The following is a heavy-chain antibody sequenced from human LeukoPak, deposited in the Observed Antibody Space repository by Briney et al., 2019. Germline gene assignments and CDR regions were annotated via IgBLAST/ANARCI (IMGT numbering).Heavy chain of an antibody. CDR2: IIPILGIA. CDR1: GGTLSSYN. J-gene: IGHJ3*02. D-gene: IGHD1-1*01. CDR3: ARGVALERGAFDI. Sequence: SVKVSRKASGGTLSSYNISWGGQAPGQGLEWVGRIIPILGIANYAQKFQGRVTITADKSTSTAYMELSSLRSEDTAVYYCARGVALERGAFDIWGQGTMVTVSS. V-gene: IGHV1-69*02.